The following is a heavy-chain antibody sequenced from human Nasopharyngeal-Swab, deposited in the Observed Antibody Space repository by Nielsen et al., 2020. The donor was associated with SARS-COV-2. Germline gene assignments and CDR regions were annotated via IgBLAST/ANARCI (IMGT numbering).Heavy chain of an antibody. CDR1: GYTFTSYG. CDR3: ARDLPLGYCSSTSCYGWVGPYNWFDP. J-gene: IGHJ5*02. D-gene: IGHD2-2*01. CDR2: ISAYNGNT. Sequence: ASVKVSCKASGYTFTSYGISWVRQDPGQGLEWMGWISAYNGNTNYAQKLQGRVTMTTDTSTSTAYMELRSLRSDDTAVYYCARDLPLGYCSSTSCYGWVGPYNWFDPWGQGTLVTVSS. V-gene: IGHV1-18*01.